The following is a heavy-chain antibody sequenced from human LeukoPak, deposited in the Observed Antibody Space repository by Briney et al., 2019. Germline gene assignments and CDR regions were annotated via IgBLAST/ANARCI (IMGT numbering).Heavy chain of an antibody. J-gene: IGHJ6*02. CDR3: ASSDTAYYDFWSGYYRYYYGMDV. V-gene: IGHV1-46*01. CDR1: GYTFTSYY. CDR2: INPSGGST. D-gene: IGHD3-3*01. Sequence: ASVKVSCKASGYTFTSYYMHWVRQAPGQGLEWMGIINPSGGSTSYAQKFQGRVTMTRDTSTSTVYMELSSLRSEDTAVYYCASSDTAYYDFWSGYYRYYYGMDVWGQGTTVTVSS.